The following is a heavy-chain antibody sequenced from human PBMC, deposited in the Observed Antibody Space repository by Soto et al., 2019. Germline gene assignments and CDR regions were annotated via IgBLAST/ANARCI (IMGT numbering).Heavy chain of an antibody. CDR3: ARHGSPEIFSSAQGAFDI. V-gene: IGHV4-39*01. CDR1: GGSISSSSYY. CDR2: IYYSGST. J-gene: IGHJ3*02. Sequence: QLQLQESGPGLVKPSETLSLTCTVSGGSISSSSYYWGWIRQPPGKGLEWIGSIYYSGSTYYNPSLKSRVTISVDTSKNQFSLKLSSVTAADTAVYYCARHGSPEIFSSAQGAFDIWGQGTMVTVSS. D-gene: IGHD3-3*01.